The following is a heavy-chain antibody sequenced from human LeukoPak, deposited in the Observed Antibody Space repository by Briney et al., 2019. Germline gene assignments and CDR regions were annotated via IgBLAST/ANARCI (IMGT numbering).Heavy chain of an antibody. CDR1: GFTFSSYA. CDR2: ISYDGSNK. Sequence: GGSLRLSCAASGFTFSSYAMHWVRQAPGKGLEWVALISYDGSNKYYADSVKGRFTISRDNAKNSLYLQMNSLRAEDTAVYYCARAHPGDYGDFQFDYWGQGTLVTVSS. V-gene: IGHV3-30*03. CDR3: ARAHPGDYGDFQFDY. D-gene: IGHD4-17*01. J-gene: IGHJ4*02.